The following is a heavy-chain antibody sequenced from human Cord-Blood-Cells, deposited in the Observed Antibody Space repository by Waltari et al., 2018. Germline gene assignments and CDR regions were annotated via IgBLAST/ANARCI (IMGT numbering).Heavy chain of an antibody. J-gene: IGHJ4*02. CDR2: INPNSGGT. CDR1: GYTVTGYD. CDR3: ARVVRAGDRYFDY. Sequence: QVQLVQSGAVVKKPGASVKVSCKASGYTVTGYDMHWGGQAPGQGLEWMGWINPNSGGTNYAQKFQGRVTMTRDTSISTAYMELSRLRSDDTAVYYCARVVRAGDRYFDYWGQGTLVTVSS. D-gene: IGHD7-27*01. V-gene: IGHV1-2*02.